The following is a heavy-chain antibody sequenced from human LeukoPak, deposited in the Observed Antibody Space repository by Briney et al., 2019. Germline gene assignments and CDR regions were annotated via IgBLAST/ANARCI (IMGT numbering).Heavy chain of an antibody. CDR1: GYTFTSYG. J-gene: IGHJ5*02. Sequence: EASVKVSCKASGYTFTSYGISWVRQAPGQGLEWMGGIIPIFGTANYAQKFQGRVTITADESTSTAYMELSSLRSEDTAVYYCARDGSGAYGDYGKGYNWFDPWGQGTLVAVSS. CDR3: ARDGSGAYGDYGKGYNWFDP. V-gene: IGHV1-69*13. D-gene: IGHD4-17*01. CDR2: IIPIFGTA.